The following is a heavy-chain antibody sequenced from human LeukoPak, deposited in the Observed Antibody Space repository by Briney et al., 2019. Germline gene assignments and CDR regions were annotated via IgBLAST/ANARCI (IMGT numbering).Heavy chain of an antibody. CDR1: GGSISSYY. CDR2: IYYSGST. V-gene: IGHV4-59*01. J-gene: IGHJ4*02. D-gene: IGHD4-23*01. Sequence: PSETLSLTCTVSGGSISSYYWSWIRQPPGKGLEWIGYIYYSGSTNYNPSLKSRVTISVDTSKNQFSLKLSSVTAADTAVYYCAGGFFGGNSVVYWGQGTLVTVSS. CDR3: AGGFFGGNSVVY.